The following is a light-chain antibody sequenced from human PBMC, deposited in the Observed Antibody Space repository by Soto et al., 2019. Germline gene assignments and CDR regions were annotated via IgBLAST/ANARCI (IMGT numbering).Light chain of an antibody. Sequence: QSVLTQPASVSESPGQSLTISCTGNNTDFANNNLVSWYQQHTAEAPKLLIYEGTQRPSGVSSRFSGSKSGNTASLTISGLQAEDEADYYCCSYASSSSYVFGTGTKVTVL. V-gene: IGLV2-23*01. J-gene: IGLJ1*01. CDR2: EGT. CDR1: NTDFANNNL. CDR3: CSYASSSSYV.